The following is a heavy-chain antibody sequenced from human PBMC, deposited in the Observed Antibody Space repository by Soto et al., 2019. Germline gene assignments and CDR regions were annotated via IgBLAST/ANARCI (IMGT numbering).Heavy chain of an antibody. CDR2: ISYDGSHE. Sequence: QVQLVESGGAVVQPGRSLRLSCTACGFTFSAYGLHWVRQAPGKGLEWVSTISYDGSHEYYADSVKGRFTVSRDDSKKTMYLLMNSLRIDDTGVYFCAKEMFPQTVLDNSSPWGDYWGPGTLVTVFS. CDR1: GFTFSAYG. CDR3: AKEMFPQTVLDNSSPWGDY. J-gene: IGHJ4*02. D-gene: IGHD6-6*01. V-gene: IGHV3-30*18.